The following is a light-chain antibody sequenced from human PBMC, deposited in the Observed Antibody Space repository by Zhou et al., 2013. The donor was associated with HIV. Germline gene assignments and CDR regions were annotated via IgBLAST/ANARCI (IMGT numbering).Light chain of an antibody. CDR1: QSLVHSDGNTY. Sequence: EIVLTQTPLSSPVTLGQPASISCRSSQSLVHSDGNTYLSWLQQRPGQPPRLLIFKVSGRLSGVPDRFSGSGSGTDFTLKISRVEAEDVGVYYCMQALQTPKLTFGGGTKVDDQT. CDR3: MQALQTPKLT. V-gene: IGKV2-24*01. CDR2: KVS. J-gene: IGKJ4*01.